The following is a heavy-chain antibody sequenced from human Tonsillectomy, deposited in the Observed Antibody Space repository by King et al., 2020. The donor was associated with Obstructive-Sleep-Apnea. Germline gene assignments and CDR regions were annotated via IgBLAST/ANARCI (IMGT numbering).Heavy chain of an antibody. Sequence: VQLVESGAEVKRPGSSVKVSCKTPGGTLSNYGFSWVRQAPGHGLEWMGGIIPNCGTANYAHKFQGRLRMTADESTTPAYMELSSLRSDDTAVYYCARAPLLPVDGENAFNVWGQGTLVTVSS. J-gene: IGHJ3*01. CDR3: ARAPLLPVDGENAFNV. CDR2: IIPNCGTA. D-gene: IGHD4-17*01. V-gene: IGHV1-69*01. CDR1: GGTLSNYG.